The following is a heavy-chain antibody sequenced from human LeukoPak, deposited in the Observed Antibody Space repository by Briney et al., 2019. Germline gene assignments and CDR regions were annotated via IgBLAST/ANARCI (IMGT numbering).Heavy chain of an antibody. CDR3: TRANWGVYWYFDL. J-gene: IGHJ2*01. V-gene: IGHV4-38-2*02. CDR2: IYYSGST. D-gene: IGHD7-27*01. CDR1: GYSISSGYY. Sequence: SETLSLTCTVSGYSISSGYYWGWIRQPPGKGLEWIGSIYYSGSTYYNPSLKSRVTISVDTSKNQFSLKLSSVTAADTAMYYCTRANWGVYWYFDLWGRGTLVTVSS.